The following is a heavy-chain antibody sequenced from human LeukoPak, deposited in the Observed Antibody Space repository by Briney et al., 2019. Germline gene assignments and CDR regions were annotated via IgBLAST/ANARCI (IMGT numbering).Heavy chain of an antibody. CDR3: AREEKLGSYGRFDY. V-gene: IGHV1-18*01. CDR2: IRAYNGNT. Sequence: ASVKVSCKASGYTFTSYGISWVRQAPGQGLEWMGWIRAYNGNTNYTQKIQGRVTMTTDTSTSTAYMELRSLRSDDTAVYYCAREEKLGSYGRFDYWGQGTLVIVSS. J-gene: IGHJ4*02. D-gene: IGHD3-16*01. CDR1: GYTFTSYG.